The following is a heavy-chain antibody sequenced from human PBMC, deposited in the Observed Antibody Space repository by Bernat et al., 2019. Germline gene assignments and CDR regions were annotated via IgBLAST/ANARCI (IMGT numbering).Heavy chain of an antibody. CDR1: GFTFISSG. CDR2: IWYDGSNK. D-gene: IGHD5-18*01. CDR3: ARESSDVDTAMAPLLDSMGFDP. Sequence: QVQLVESGGGVVQPGRSLRLSCAASGFTFISSGMHWVRQAPGKGLEWVAVIWYDGSNKYYADSVKGRFTISRDNSKNTLYLQMNSLRAEDTAVYYCARESSDVDTAMAPLLDSMGFDPWGQGTLVTVSS. J-gene: IGHJ5*02. V-gene: IGHV3-33*01.